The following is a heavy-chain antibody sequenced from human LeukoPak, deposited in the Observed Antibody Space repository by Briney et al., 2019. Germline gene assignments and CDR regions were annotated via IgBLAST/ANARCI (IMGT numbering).Heavy chain of an antibody. CDR2: INHSGST. D-gene: IGHD1-26*01. V-gene: IGHV4-34*01. Sequence: SETLSLTCAVYGGSFSGYYWSWIRQPPGKGLEWIGEINHSGSTNYNPSLKSRVTISVDTSKNQFSLKLSSVTAADTAVYYCARGLVGATPDYWDQGTLVTVSS. CDR3: ARGLVGATPDY. J-gene: IGHJ4*02. CDR1: GGSFSGYY.